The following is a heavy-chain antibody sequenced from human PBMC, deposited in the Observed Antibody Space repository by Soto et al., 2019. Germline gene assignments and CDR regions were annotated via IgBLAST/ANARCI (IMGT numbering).Heavy chain of an antibody. CDR3: ARENVVISL. J-gene: IGHJ4*02. CDR1: GVTISTYY. D-gene: IGHD3-22*01. Sequence: SETLSLTCAVSGVTISTYYWSWIRQPPGKGLEWIGYIYSSGTTSYNPSLKSRVTISLDTSRKQFSLKLSAVTAADTAVYYCARENVVISLWGQGTLVTVSS. V-gene: IGHV4-59*01. CDR2: IYSSGTT.